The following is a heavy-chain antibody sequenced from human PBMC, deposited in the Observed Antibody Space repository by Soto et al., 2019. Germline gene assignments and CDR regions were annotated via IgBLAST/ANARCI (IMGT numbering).Heavy chain of an antibody. CDR1: GGTVASSHW. Sequence: PSETLSLTCGGSGGTVASSHWWSWVRQSPGGGLEWIGNVYHTGDTNFNPSLQSRVTISVDKSNNQFSLRLNSLTAADTAVYFCAREIVTAGGNNYFDPWGPGTLVTVSS. V-gene: IGHV4-4*02. D-gene: IGHD2-21*02. CDR3: AREIVTAGGNNYFDP. CDR2: VYHTGDT. J-gene: IGHJ5*02.